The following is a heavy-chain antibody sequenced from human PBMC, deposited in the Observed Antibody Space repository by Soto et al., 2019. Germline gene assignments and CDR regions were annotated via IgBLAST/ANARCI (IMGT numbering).Heavy chain of an antibody. D-gene: IGHD6-19*01. J-gene: IGHJ3*02. CDR2: FDPEDGET. CDR3: ARGLVSSGLPNDAFDI. V-gene: IGHV1-24*01. Sequence: ASVKVSCKVSGYTLTELSMHWVRQAPGKGLEWMGGFDPEDGETIYAQKFQGRVTMTEDTSTDTAYMELSSLRSEDTAVYYCARGLVSSGLPNDAFDIWGQGTMVTVSS. CDR1: GYTLTELS.